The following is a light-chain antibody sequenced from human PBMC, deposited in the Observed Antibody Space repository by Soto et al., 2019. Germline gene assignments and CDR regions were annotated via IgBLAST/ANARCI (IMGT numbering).Light chain of an antibody. CDR2: GAS. CDR1: QSVSRSD. J-gene: IGKJ1*01. Sequence: EIVLPQSLGTLSLSPGERATLSCRASQSVSRSDLAWYQQKPGQAPRLLIYGASSRATGIPDRFSGSGSGTDFTLTISRMEPEDFAVYYCQQFSSTPSWTFGQGTKVDIK. V-gene: IGKV3-20*01. CDR3: QQFSSTPSWT.